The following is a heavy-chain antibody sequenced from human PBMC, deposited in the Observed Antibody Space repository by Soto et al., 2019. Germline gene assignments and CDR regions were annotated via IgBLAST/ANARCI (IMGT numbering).Heavy chain of an antibody. D-gene: IGHD1-26*01. J-gene: IGHJ4*02. Sequence: SETLSLTCAVSGYSISSGYYWAWIRQPPGKGLEWIGSIYHTGSTYYNPSLKSRVTMSVDTSKNRFSLKLSSVTAADTAMYYCASCSGRYYEFDYWGQGTLVTVSS. V-gene: IGHV4-38-2*01. CDR3: ASCSGRYYEFDY. CDR2: IYHTGST. CDR1: GYSISSGYY.